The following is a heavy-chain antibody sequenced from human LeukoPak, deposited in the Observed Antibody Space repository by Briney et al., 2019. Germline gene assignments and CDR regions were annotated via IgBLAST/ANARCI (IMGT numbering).Heavy chain of an antibody. CDR3: ARDSTRWFSPSDH. CDR1: GFTFSSYS. Sequence: GGSLRLSCAASGFTFSSYSMNWVRQAPGKGLEWVSSISSSSYIYYADSVKGRFTISRDNAKNSLYLQMNSLRADDTAVYYCARDSTRWFSPSDHWGQGMLVTVSS. CDR2: ISSSSYI. J-gene: IGHJ4*02. D-gene: IGHD6-13*01. V-gene: IGHV3-21*01.